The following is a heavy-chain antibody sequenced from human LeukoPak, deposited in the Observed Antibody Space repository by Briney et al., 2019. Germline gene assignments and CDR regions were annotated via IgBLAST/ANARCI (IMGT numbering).Heavy chain of an antibody. CDR2: INHSGST. D-gene: IGHD1-26*01. J-gene: IGHJ4*02. CDR1: GGSFSGYY. Sequence: SETLSLTCAVYGGSFSGYYWSWIRQPPGKGLEWIGEINHSGSTNYNPSLKSRVTISVDTSKNQFSLKLSSVTAADTAVYFCAREVGIATPYFDLWGQGTLLTVSS. V-gene: IGHV4-34*01. CDR3: AREVGIATPYFDL.